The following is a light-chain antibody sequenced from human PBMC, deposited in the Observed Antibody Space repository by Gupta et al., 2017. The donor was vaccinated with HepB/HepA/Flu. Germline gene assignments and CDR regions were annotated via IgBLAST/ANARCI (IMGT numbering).Light chain of an antibody. V-gene: IGKV3-11*01. J-gene: IGKJ3*01. CDR3: QHRSDFT. CDR2: DAY. CDR1: QSVGSY. Sequence: VLTQSPATLALSPGERATRSCRTSQSVGSYLAWDKQTPGQAPRIIMYDAYTRDTGVTARFSGSGAGTDFTLTSCRREYEDVGGYDFQHRSDFTFGHGTKVEIK.